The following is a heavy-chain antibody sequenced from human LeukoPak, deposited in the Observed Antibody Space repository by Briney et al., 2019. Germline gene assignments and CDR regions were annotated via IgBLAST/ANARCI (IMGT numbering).Heavy chain of an antibody. CDR1: GFTFSDYY. J-gene: IGHJ6*03. D-gene: IGHD2-2*02. CDR3: ARTHFRCSTTKCYSPSYYYMDV. CDR2: ISSSGTTI. V-gene: IGHV3-11*01. Sequence: GGSLRLSCAASGFTFSDYYMSWIRQAPGKGLEWHSYISSSGTTIYYADSVKGRFTFSRDNAENSLYLQMDSLRAEDTAVYYCARTHFRCSTTKCYSPSYYYMDVWGKGTKVTVS.